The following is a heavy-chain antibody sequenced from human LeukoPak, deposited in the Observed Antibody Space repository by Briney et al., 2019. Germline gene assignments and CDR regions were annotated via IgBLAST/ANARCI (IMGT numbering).Heavy chain of an antibody. J-gene: IGHJ6*02. CDR3: ARDLCGGDCYSRSSGMDV. Sequence: SETLSLTCSVAGGSISDSSYSWGWIRQPPGKGLEWIETIYYNGKTYYNPSLKSRVTISVDTSKNQFSLKLSSVTAADTAMYYCARDLCGGDCYSRSSGMDVWGQGTTVTVSS. V-gene: IGHV4-39*07. CDR2: IYYNGKT. CDR1: GGSISDSSYS. D-gene: IGHD2-21*02.